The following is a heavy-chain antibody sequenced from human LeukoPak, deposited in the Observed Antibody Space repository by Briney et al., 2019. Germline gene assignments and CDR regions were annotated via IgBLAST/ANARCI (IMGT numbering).Heavy chain of an antibody. V-gene: IGHV1-2*02. CDR2: INPNSGGT. CDR1: GYTFTGYY. CDR3: ARDLYSGYFDY. Sequence: SSVTVSFKSSGYTFTGYYMHWVRQAPAQGLEWMGWINPNSGGTNYAQKFQGRVTMTRDKSISTAYMELSRLRSDDTAVYYCARDLYSGYFDYWGQGTLVTVSS. J-gene: IGHJ4*02. D-gene: IGHD5-12*01.